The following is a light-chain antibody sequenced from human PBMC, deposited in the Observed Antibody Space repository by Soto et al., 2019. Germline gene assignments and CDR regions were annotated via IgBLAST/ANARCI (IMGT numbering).Light chain of an antibody. CDR2: GAS. V-gene: IGKV3-15*01. CDR1: QSISSN. CDR3: QQYNHWPPAWT. Sequence: EIVLTQSPATLSLSPGERATLSCRASQSISSNLAWFQQKSGQAPKLLIYGASTRATGIPARFSGSGSETEFILTISSLQSEDFAIYYCQQYNHWPPAWTFGQGTKVDI. J-gene: IGKJ1*01.